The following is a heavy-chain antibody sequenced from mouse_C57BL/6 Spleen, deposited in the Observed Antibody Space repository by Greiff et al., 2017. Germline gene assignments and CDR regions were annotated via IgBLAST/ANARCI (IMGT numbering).Heavy chain of an antibody. D-gene: IGHD1-1*01. J-gene: IGHJ4*01. V-gene: IGHV1-76*01. CDR3: ARYPYYYGSSYSHAMDY. CDR1: GYTFTDYY. CDR2: IYPGSGNT. Sequence: QVQLKESGAELVRPGASVKLSCKASGYTFTDYYINWVKQRPGQGLEWIARIYPGSGNTYYNEKFKGKATLTAEKSSSTAYMQLSSLTSEDSAVYFCARYPYYYGSSYSHAMDYWGQGTSVTVSS.